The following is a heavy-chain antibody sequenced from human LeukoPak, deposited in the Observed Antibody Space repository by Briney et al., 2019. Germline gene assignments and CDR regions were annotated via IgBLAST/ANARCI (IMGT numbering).Heavy chain of an antibody. Sequence: MPSETLSLTCTVSGGSISSYYWSWIRQPPGKGLEWIGYIYYSGSTNYNPSLKSRVTISVDTSKNQFSLKLSSVTAADTAVYYCAREDGIVGATEYFQHWGQGTLVTVSS. D-gene: IGHD1-26*01. CDR1: GGSISSYY. J-gene: IGHJ1*01. V-gene: IGHV4-59*12. CDR2: IYYSGST. CDR3: AREDGIVGATEYFQH.